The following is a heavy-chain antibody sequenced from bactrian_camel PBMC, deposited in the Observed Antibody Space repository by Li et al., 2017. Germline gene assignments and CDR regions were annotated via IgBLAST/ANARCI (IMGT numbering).Heavy chain of an antibody. CDR3: ATSLGGSGGTCFRWED. V-gene: IGHV3S26*01. CDR2: VDDDDST. CDR1: GYFHRSAC. J-gene: IGHJ4*01. Sequence: HVQLVESGGGSVQAGGSLRLSCAASGYFHRSACMAWFRQAPGKRREGVAAVDDDDSTMYGDSVKGRFTISKDNTKNTLFLQMNSLKPEDSAMYYCATSLGGSGGTCFRWEDWGQGTQVTVS. D-gene: IGHD7*01.